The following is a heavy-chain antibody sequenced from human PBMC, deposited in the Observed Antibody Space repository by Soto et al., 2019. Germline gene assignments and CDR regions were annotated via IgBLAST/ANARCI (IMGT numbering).Heavy chain of an antibody. Sequence: SVKVSCKASGGTFSSYTISWVRQAPGQGLEWMGRIIPILGIANYAQKFQGRVTITADKSTSTAYMELSSLRSEDTAVYYCARDLEVEYQLLDYYYYYYMDVWGKGTTVTAP. CDR1: GGTFSSYT. CDR3: ARDLEVEYQLLDYYYYYYMDV. J-gene: IGHJ6*03. CDR2: IIPILGIA. V-gene: IGHV1-69*04. D-gene: IGHD2-2*01.